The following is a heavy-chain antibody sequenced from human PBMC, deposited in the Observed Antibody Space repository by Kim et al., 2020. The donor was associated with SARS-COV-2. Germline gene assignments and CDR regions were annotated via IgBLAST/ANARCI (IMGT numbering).Heavy chain of an antibody. CDR1: GFTFSSYW. CDR3: ATPYYYDSSGYYYYYGMDV. CDR2: INSDGSST. J-gene: IGHJ6*02. D-gene: IGHD3-22*01. V-gene: IGHV3-74*01. Sequence: GGSLRLSCAASGFTFSSYWMHWVRQAPGKGLVWVSRINSDGSSTSYADSVKGRFTISRDNAKNTLYLQMNSLRAEDTAVYYCATPYYYDSSGYYYYYGMDVWGQGTTVTVSS.